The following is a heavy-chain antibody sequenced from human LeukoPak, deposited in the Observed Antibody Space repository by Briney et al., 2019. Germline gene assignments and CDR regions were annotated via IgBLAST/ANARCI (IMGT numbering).Heavy chain of an antibody. CDR2: VTGDGSGA. CDR3: TRDASGTYPLDY. Sequence: GGSLRLSCAASGFTFSSYWMHWVRHAPGQGLVWVSYVTGDGSGAGYADSVKGRFTISRDNAKNTLYLQMNSLRAEDTAVYYCTRDASGTYPLDYWGQGTRVAVSS. CDR1: GFTFSSYW. J-gene: IGHJ4*02. V-gene: IGHV3-74*01. D-gene: IGHD3-10*01.